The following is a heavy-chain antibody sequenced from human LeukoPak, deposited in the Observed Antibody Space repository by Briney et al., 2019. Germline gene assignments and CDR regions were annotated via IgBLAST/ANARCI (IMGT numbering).Heavy chain of an antibody. CDR2: MNPSGST. CDR1: GGSFSGYY. D-gene: IGHD3-22*01. V-gene: IGHV4-34*01. CDR3: ARGRQDVTMIVVVMTAVSYYLDV. Sequence: SETLSLTCAVYGGSFSGYYWTWIRHTPEKGLEWIGEMNPSGSTNYNPSLKSRVTISVDTSKNQFSLKLSSVTTADTAVYYCARGRQDVTMIVVVMTAVSYYLDVWGKGTTVTVS. J-gene: IGHJ6*03.